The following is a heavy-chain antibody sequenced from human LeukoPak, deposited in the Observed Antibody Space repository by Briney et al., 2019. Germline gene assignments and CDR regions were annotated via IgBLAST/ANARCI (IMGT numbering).Heavy chain of an antibody. CDR2: ISAYNGNT. J-gene: IGHJ4*02. V-gene: IGHV1-18*01. D-gene: IGHD5-24*01. CDR3: ARDRGDGYKLSYFDY. Sequence: ASVKVSCKASGYTFTSYGISWVRQAPGQGLEWMGWISAYNGNTNYAQKLQGRVTMTTDTSTSTAYMELRSLRSDDTAVYYCARDRGDGYKLSYFDYWGQGTLVTVSS. CDR1: GYTFTSYG.